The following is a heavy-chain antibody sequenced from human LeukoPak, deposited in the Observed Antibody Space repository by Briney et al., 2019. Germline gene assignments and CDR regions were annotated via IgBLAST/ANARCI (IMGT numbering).Heavy chain of an antibody. J-gene: IGHJ6*03. CDR3: ARGLPSGDGDYEVDYYYYYMDV. V-gene: IGHV4-61*08. CDR2: IYYSGST. D-gene: IGHD4-17*01. Sequence: SETLSLTCTVSGGSISSGGYYWSWIRQHPGKGLEWIGYIYYSGSTNYNPSLKSRVTISVDTSKNQFSLKLSSVTAADTAVYYCARGLPSGDGDYEVDYYYYYMDVWGKGTTVTVSS. CDR1: GGSISSGGYY.